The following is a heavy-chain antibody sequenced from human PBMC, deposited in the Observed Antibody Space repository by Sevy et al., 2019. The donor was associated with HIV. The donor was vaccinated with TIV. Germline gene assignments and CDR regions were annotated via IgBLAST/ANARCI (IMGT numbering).Heavy chain of an antibody. V-gene: IGHV4-59*01. CDR3: ARGRPDYYYGMDV. CDR1: GGSISTSY. Sequence: SETLSLTCTVSGGSISTSYWNWIRQPPGKGLEWIGYISYSGSTNYNPSLKSRVTISKDTSKNQVSLKLTSVTAADTAVYYCARGRPDYYYGMDVWGQGTTVTVSS. J-gene: IGHJ6*02. CDR2: ISYSGST.